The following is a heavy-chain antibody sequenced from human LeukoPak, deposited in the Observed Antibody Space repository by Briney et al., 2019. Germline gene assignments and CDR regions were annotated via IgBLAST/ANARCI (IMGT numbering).Heavy chain of an antibody. CDR2: INHSGST. CDR1: GGSFSGYY. D-gene: IGHD3-3*01. V-gene: IGHV4-34*01. Sequence: SETLSLTCAVYGGSFSGYYWSWIRQPPGKGLEWIGEINHSGSTNYNPSLKSRVTISVDTSKNQFSLKLSSVTAADTAVYYCAKASNYDFWSGPNRPYYYMDVWGKGTTVTVSS. J-gene: IGHJ6*03. CDR3: AKASNYDFWSGPNRPYYYMDV.